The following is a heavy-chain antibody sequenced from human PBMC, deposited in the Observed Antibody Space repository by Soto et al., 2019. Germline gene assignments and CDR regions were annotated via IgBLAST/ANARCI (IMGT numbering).Heavy chain of an antibody. Sequence: ASVKVSCKASGYTFTSYDINWVRQATGQGLEWMGWMNSNSGNTGYAQKFQGRVTMTRNTSISTAYMELSSLRSEDTAVYYCARAHYYDSSGYYPNFDYWGRGTLVTVSS. CDR2: MNSNSGNT. V-gene: IGHV1-8*01. J-gene: IGHJ4*02. CDR3: ARAHYYDSSGYYPNFDY. D-gene: IGHD3-22*01. CDR1: GYTFTSYD.